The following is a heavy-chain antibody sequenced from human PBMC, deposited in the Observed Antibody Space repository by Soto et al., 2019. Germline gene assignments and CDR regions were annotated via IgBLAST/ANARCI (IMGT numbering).Heavy chain of an antibody. CDR3: ARHPLRGFGVAF. J-gene: IGHJ4*02. CDR1: GDSIRTSGYY. CDR2: VDYRGDT. V-gene: IGHV4-39*01. Sequence: PSETLSLTCTVSGDSIRTSGYYWGWIRQPPGKGLEWIGSVDYRGDTFYSPSLKSRVTISVDTSKNQFSLRLNSVTAADTAIYYCARHPLRGFGVAFWGQGTMVTVYS. D-gene: IGHD2-15*01.